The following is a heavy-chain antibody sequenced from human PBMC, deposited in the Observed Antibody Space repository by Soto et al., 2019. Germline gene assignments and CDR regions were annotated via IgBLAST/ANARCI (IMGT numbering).Heavy chain of an antibody. CDR3: TSDTFGARDS. CDR2: IDPYDTGI. D-gene: IGHD2-15*01. CDR1: GFAFSSEW. Sequence: GSLRLSCAASGFAFSSEWMHWVRQAPGKGLVWVSRIDPYDTGITYADSVKGRFTISRDNAKNTLYLQMNSLRAEDTAVYYCTSDTFGARDSWGQGTLVTVSS. V-gene: IGHV3-74*01. J-gene: IGHJ4*02.